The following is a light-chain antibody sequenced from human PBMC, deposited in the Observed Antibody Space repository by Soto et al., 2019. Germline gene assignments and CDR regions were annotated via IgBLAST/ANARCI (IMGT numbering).Light chain of an antibody. CDR3: QHYNDLPLT. CDR1: QSVATN. J-gene: IGKJ1*01. V-gene: IGKV3-15*01. Sequence: EKVMTQSPATLSVSPGERVTLSCRASQSVATNLAWYQQKPGQAPRLLISGAYIRATGIPDRFIGSGSGTEFTLTITSLQSEDFEVYYCQHYNDLPLTFGQGTKVEIK. CDR2: GAY.